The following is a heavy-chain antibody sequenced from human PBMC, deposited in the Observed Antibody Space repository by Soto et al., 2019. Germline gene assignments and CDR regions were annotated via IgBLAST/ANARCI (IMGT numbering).Heavy chain of an antibody. Sequence: SETLSLTGAVYGGSFSCYYWSFIRQPPWKVLECIGEINHSGSTNYNPSLKSRVTISVDTSKNQFSLNLSSVTAADTAVYYCARGAAERDSSRYYSRRPASYFDYWGKGNLVTVSS. J-gene: IGHJ4*02. CDR3: ARGAAERDSSRYYSRRPASYFDY. V-gene: IGHV4-34*01. CDR2: INHSGST. CDR1: GGSFSCYY. D-gene: IGHD3-22*01.